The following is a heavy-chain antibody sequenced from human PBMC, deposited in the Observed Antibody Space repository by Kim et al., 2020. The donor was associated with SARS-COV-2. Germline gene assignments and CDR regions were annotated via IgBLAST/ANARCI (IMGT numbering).Heavy chain of an antibody. CDR1: GGSISSSSYY. D-gene: IGHD3-3*01. CDR3: ARLSTIFGVVRWFDP. V-gene: IGHV4-39*01. Sequence: SETLSLTCTVSGGSISSSSYYWGWIRQPPGKGLEWIGSIYYSGSTYYNPSLKSRVTISVDTSKNQFSLKLSSVTAADTAVYYCARLSTIFGVVRWFDPWGQGTLVTVSS. CDR2: IYYSGST. J-gene: IGHJ5*02.